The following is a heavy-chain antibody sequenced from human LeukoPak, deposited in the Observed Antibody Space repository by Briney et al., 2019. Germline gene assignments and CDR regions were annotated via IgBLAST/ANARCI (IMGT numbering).Heavy chain of an antibody. D-gene: IGHD3-9*01. V-gene: IGHV4-61*02. CDR1: GGSISSGSYY. J-gene: IGHJ6*03. Sequence: SQTLSLTCTVSGGSISSGSYYWSWIRQPAGKGLEWIGRIYTSGSTNYNPSLKSRVTISVDTSKNQFSLKLSSVTAADTAVYYCARAESYYDILTGYPDLYYYYMDVWGKGTTVTVSS. CDR2: IYTSGST. CDR3: ARAESYYDILTGYPDLYYYYMDV.